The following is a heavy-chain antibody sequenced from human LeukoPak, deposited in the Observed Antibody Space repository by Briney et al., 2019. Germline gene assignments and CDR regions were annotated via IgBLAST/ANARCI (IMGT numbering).Heavy chain of an antibody. CDR3: ARPDSSGYNWFDP. Sequence: GGSLRLSCAASGFTFSSYWMHWVRQAPGKGLVWVSRINSDGSSTSYADSVKGQFTISRDNAKNTLYLQMNSLRAEDTAVYYCARPDSSGYNWFDPWGQGTLVTVSS. V-gene: IGHV3-74*01. D-gene: IGHD3-22*01. CDR1: GFTFSSYW. CDR2: INSDGSST. J-gene: IGHJ5*02.